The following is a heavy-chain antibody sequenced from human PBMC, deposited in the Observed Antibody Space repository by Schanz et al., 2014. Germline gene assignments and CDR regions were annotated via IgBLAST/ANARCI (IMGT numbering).Heavy chain of an antibody. CDR2: ISSSGSTI. D-gene: IGHD6-13*01. J-gene: IGHJ4*02. Sequence: QVQLVESGGGLDKPGGSLRLSCAASGFTFSDYYLSWIRQAPGKGLEWVSYISSSGSTIYYADTVKGRFTISRDKSKNTLDLQMNSLRAEDTAIYYCAIDVAAVGVCDYWGQGSLVTVSP. CDR1: GFTFSDYY. CDR3: AIDVAAVGVCDY. V-gene: IGHV3-11*01.